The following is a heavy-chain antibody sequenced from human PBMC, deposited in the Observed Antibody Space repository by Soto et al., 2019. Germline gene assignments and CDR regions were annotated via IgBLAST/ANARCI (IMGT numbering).Heavy chain of an antibody. CDR1: GYTFTSYG. Sequence: VKVSCKASGYTFTSYGISWVRQAPGQGLEWMGWISAYNGNTNYAQKLQGRVTMTTDTSTSTAYMELRSLRSDDTAVYYCAREGYYGSGSYLRFDYYYGMDVWGQGTTVTVS. D-gene: IGHD3-10*01. CDR2: ISAYNGNT. J-gene: IGHJ6*02. CDR3: AREGYYGSGSYLRFDYYYGMDV. V-gene: IGHV1-18*01.